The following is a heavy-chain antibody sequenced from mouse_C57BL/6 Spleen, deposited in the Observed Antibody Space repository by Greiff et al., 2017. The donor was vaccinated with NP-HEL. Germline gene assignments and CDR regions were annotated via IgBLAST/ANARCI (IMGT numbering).Heavy chain of an antibody. CDR3: AKGDYGTLFDY. J-gene: IGHJ2*01. V-gene: IGHV1-55*01. D-gene: IGHD2-1*01. CDR1: GYTFTSYW. CDR2: IYPGSGST. Sequence: QVQLKQPGAELVKPGASVKMSCKASGYTFTSYWITWVKQRPGQGLEWIGDIYPGSGSTNYNEQFKSKATLTVDTSSSTAYMQLSSLTSEDSAVYCCAKGDYGTLFDYWGKGTTLTVAS.